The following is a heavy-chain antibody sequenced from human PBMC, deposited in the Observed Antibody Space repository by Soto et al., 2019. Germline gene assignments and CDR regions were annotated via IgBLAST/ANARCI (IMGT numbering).Heavy chain of an antibody. D-gene: IGHD1-1*01. CDR2: ISAHNGNT. J-gene: IGHJ4*02. CDR1: GYTFTSYG. Sequence: QVHLVQSGAEVKKPGASVKVSCKASGYTFTSYGITWVRQAPGQGLEWMGWISAHNGNTDYAQKLQGRVIVTRDTSAGTAYMERRSRRSDDTAGYYCARGRYGDYWGQGALVTVSS. V-gene: IGHV1-18*01. CDR3: ARGRYGDY.